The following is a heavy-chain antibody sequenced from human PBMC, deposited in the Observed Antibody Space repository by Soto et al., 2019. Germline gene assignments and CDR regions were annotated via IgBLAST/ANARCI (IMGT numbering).Heavy chain of an antibody. J-gene: IGHJ4*02. CDR2: IYHSGTT. CDR1: GASISDNW. V-gene: IGHV4-4*02. D-gene: IGHD2-15*01. Sequence: PSETLSLTCAVSGASISDNWWSWVRQPPGKGLEWIGEIYHSGTTTYNPSLKSRVIISVDKSASQISLTLNSVTAADTAIYYCARHVAVPRRRGFDYWGQRTPVTVSS. CDR3: ARHVAVPRRRGFDY.